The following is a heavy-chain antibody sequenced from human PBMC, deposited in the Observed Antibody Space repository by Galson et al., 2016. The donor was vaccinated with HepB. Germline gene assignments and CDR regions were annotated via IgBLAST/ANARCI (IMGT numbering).Heavy chain of an antibody. CDR2: ISPRRTT. J-gene: IGHJ4*02. V-gene: IGHV3-23*01. CDR3: AKERLVRRIFDH. CDR1: GFVFSNFG. Sequence: SLRLSCAASGFVFSNFGLRWVRQAPGKGLEWVASISPRRTTYYSDSVQGRFTISRDNSNNTLYLQMNGLRAEDPAVYYCAKERLVRRIFDHWGQGTLLTVSS. D-gene: IGHD1-1*01.